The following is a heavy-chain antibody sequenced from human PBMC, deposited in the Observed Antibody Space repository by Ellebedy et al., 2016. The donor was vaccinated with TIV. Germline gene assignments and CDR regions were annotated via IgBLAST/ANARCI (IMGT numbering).Heavy chain of an antibody. CDR3: ARERSPGLVAGRYFDY. V-gene: IGHV4-4*07. CDR1: GGSNSRYY. D-gene: IGHD5-12*01. J-gene: IGHJ4*02. CDR2: IYTSGST. Sequence: SETLSLTCTVSGGSNSRYYYSWIRQPAGKGLEWIGRIYTSGSTNYNPSLKSRVIMSVDTSKSQFSLKLSSVTAADTAVYYCARERSPGLVAGRYFDYWGQGTLVTVSS.